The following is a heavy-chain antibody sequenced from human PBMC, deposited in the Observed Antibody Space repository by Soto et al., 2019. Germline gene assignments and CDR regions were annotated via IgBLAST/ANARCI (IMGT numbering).Heavy chain of an antibody. CDR1: GYTFTSYD. CDR3: ARERSGSSDY. V-gene: IGHV1-8*02. J-gene: IGHJ4*01. D-gene: IGHD1-26*01. CDR2: MNPNRGNT. Sequence: QVQLVQSWAEVKKPGSSVKVSCKASGYTFTSYDINWVRQAPGQGLEWMGWMNPNRGNTGYAQKFQGRVTMTGNTAISTAYMKLSRLRSEDTAVYYCARERSGSSDYWGPGTLVTVSS.